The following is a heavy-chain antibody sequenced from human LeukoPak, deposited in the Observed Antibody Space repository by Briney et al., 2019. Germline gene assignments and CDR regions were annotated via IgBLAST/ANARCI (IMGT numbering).Heavy chain of an antibody. J-gene: IGHJ5*02. Sequence: SETLSLTCSVSGGSIRSYYWSWIRQSPGKGLEWIGYIYYSGGTNYNPSLKSRATISLDTSKNQFSLELTSVTAADTAVYYCARDRLAMVRGVIPKEAWGWFDPWGQGTLVTVSS. CDR2: IYYSGGT. CDR3: ARDRLAMVRGVIPKEAWGWFDP. D-gene: IGHD3-10*01. CDR1: GGSIRSYY. V-gene: IGHV4-59*12.